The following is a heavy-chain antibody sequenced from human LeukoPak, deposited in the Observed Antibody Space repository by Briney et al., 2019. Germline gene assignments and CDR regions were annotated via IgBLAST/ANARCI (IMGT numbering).Heavy chain of an antibody. CDR1: GGSISSYC. CDR2: IYYSRST. V-gene: IGHV4-59*01. D-gene: IGHD4-17*01. Sequence: PSETLSLTCTVSGGSISSYCWSWIRQPPRTGQERNWYIYYSRSTNYNPSPKSRVTISVDTSKNQFSLKLSSVTAADTAVYYCARGGSGDDYGDCARFDPWGQGTLVTVSS. J-gene: IGHJ5*02. CDR3: ARGGSGDDYGDCARFDP.